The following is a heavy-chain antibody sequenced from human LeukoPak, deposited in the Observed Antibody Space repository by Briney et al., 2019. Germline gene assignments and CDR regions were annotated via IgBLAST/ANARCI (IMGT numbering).Heavy chain of an antibody. J-gene: IGHJ4*02. CDR2: IRYDGRNK. CDR1: GFTFSSFG. Sequence: GGSLRLSCAASGFTFSSFGMDWVRQAPGKGLEWVAFIRYDGRNKDYADSVKGRFTISRDNSQNTLYLQMNSLRAEDTAVYYCAKVYYDFWSGYSNAPQFDYWGQGTLVTVSS. CDR3: AKVYYDFWSGYSNAPQFDY. V-gene: IGHV3-30*02. D-gene: IGHD3-3*01.